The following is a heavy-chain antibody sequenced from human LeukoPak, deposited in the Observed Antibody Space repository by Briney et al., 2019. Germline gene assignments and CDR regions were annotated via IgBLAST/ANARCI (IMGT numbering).Heavy chain of an antibody. Sequence: GESLQISCKGSGYGFTSYWIGWGRRMPGKGLEWMGIIYPGDSDTRYSPSFQGQVTISADKSISTAYLQWSSLKASDTAMYYCARSPMVRGVYNWFDPWGQGTLVTVSS. V-gene: IGHV5-51*01. CDR3: ARSPMVRGVYNWFDP. CDR2: IYPGDSDT. D-gene: IGHD3-10*01. J-gene: IGHJ5*02. CDR1: GYGFTSYW.